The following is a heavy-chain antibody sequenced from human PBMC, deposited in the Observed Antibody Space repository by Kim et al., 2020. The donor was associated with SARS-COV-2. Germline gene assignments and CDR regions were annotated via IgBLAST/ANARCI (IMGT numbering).Heavy chain of an antibody. V-gene: IGHV3-30*04. J-gene: IGHJ4*02. D-gene: IGHD4-17*01. CDR1: GFTFSSYA. CDR2: ISYDGSNK. Sequence: GGSLRLSCAASGFTFSSYAMHWVRQAPGKGLEWVAVISYDGSNKYYADSVKGRFTISRDNSKNTLYLQMNSLRAEDTAVYYCANEYNNGDPYFDYWGQGTLVTVSS. CDR3: ANEYNNGDPYFDY.